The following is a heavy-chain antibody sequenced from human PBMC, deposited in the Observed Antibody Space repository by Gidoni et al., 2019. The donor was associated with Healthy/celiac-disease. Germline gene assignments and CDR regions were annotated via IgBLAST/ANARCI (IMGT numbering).Heavy chain of an antibody. CDR3: ARPSGYGDYFDY. D-gene: IGHD5-12*01. CDR1: GFPFSSYW. CDR2: IKQDGSEK. Sequence: EVQLVESGGGLVQPGGSLRLSCAASGFPFSSYWMSWVRQAPGKGLEWVANIKQDGSEKYYVDSVKGRFTISRDNAKNSLYLQMNSLRAEDTAVYYCARPSGYGDYFDYWGQGTLVTVSS. V-gene: IGHV3-7*03. J-gene: IGHJ4*02.